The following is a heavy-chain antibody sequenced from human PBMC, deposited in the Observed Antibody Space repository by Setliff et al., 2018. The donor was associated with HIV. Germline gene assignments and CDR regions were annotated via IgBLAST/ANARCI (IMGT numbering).Heavy chain of an antibody. Sequence: GESLKISCAASGFTVSNAWMSWVRQAPGKGLEWVGRFNSKSDGGTIDYAAPVKGRFTISRDDSKNTLYLQMNSLKTEDTAVYYCTTAFNVILGDHFDYWGQGTLVTVSS. V-gene: IGHV3-15*01. CDR2: FNSKSDGGTI. CDR1: GFTVSNAW. J-gene: IGHJ4*02. D-gene: IGHD3-10*01. CDR3: TTAFNVILGDHFDY.